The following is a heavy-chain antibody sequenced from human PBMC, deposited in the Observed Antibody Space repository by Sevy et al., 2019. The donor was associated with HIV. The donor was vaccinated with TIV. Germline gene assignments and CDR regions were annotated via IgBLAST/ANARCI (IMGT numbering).Heavy chain of an antibody. J-gene: IGHJ4*02. V-gene: IGHV3-73*01. Sequence: GESLKISCAASGFTFSGSAIHWVRQASGKGLEWVGRIRSKSNSHATAYAASVKGRFTISREDSKNTAYLQMNSLKTEETAVYYCTRHRLSMVRGIIMAHYFDYWGPGTLVTVSS. D-gene: IGHD3-10*01. CDR1: GFTFSGSA. CDR2: IRSKSNSHAT. CDR3: TRHRLSMVRGIIMAHYFDY.